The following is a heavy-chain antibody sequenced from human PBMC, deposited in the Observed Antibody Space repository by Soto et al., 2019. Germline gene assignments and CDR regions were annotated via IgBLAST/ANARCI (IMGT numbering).Heavy chain of an antibody. J-gene: IGHJ3*02. Sequence: SETLSLTCTVSGGSISSYYWSWIRQPPGKGLEWIGYIYYSGSTNYNPSLKSRVTISVDTSKNQFSLKLSSVTAADTAVYYCARQLLLGAFDIWGQGTMVTVSS. CDR3: ARQLLLGAFDI. CDR1: GGSISSYY. CDR2: IYYSGST. D-gene: IGHD2-15*01. V-gene: IGHV4-59*01.